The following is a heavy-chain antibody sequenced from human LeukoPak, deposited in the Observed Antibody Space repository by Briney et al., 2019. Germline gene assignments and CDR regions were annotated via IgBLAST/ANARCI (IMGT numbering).Heavy chain of an antibody. V-gene: IGHV4-4*07. Sequence: SETLSLTCTGSGGSVSSYYWSWIRQPAGKGLEWIGRIYNSGSTTYNPSLKSRVTMSVDTSKNQFSLKLSSVTAADTAVYYCARQGGSGYYFAFDIWGQGTMVTVSS. D-gene: IGHD3-22*01. CDR1: GGSVSSYY. CDR2: IYNSGST. J-gene: IGHJ3*02. CDR3: ARQGGSGYYFAFDI.